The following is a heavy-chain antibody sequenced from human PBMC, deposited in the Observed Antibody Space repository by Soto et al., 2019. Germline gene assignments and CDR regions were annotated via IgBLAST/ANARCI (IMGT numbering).Heavy chain of an antibody. J-gene: IGHJ1*01. CDR1: GYTFTSYG. D-gene: IGHD6-19*01. V-gene: IGHV1-18*01. CDR3: ARDSYHADSGPGFQH. CDR2: ISAYNGNT. Sequence: ESVKVSCKASGYTFTSYGISWVRQAPGQGLEWMGWISAYNGNTNYAQKLQGRVTMTTDTSTSTAYMELRSLRSDDTAVYYCARDSYHADSGPGFQHWGQGSLVTV.